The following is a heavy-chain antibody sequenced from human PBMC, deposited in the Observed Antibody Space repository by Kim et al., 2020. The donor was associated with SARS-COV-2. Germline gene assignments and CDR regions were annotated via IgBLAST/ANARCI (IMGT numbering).Heavy chain of an antibody. D-gene: IGHD3-10*01. Sequence: QKFQGRVTITADKSTSTAYMELSSLRSEDTAVYYCARDTHYYGSGSYYGYWGQGTLVTVSS. J-gene: IGHJ4*02. V-gene: IGHV1-69*04. CDR3: ARDTHYYGSGSYYGY.